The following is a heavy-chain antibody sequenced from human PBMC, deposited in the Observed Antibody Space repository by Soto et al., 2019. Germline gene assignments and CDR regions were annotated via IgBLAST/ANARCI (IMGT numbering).Heavy chain of an antibody. Sequence: EVQVVESGGGLVQPGGSLRLSCAASGFTFSDYWMHWVRQVPGKGLLCVSRISGDGSDTNYADSVEGRFTISRDNAKNTVYLRMDSLRAEYTAIYYCTRGRVPFGGYEYVAAWGQGTLVTVSS. V-gene: IGHV3-74*01. CDR1: GFTFSDYW. CDR2: ISGDGSDT. D-gene: IGHD5-12*01. CDR3: TRGRVPFGGYEYVAA. J-gene: IGHJ1*01.